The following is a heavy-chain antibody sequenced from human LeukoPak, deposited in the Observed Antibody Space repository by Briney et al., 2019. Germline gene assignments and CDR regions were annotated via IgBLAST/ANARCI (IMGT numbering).Heavy chain of an antibody. CDR2: TYYRSKWYY. CDR3: SLARSEYHYGMDV. CDR1: GDSVSSISFA. Sequence: SQTLSLTCAISGDSVSSISFAWNWIRQSPSRGLEWLGRTYYRSKWYYEYAVSVKRRINISPDTSTNHFSLQLTSVTPEDTAVYYCSLARSEYHYGMDVWGQGTTVTVSS. V-gene: IGHV6-1*01. J-gene: IGHJ6*02.